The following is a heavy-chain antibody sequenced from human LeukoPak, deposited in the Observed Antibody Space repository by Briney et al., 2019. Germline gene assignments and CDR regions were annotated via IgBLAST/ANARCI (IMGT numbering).Heavy chain of an antibody. CDR3: AASSVGSSSWGYYYYYMDV. D-gene: IGHD6-13*01. J-gene: IGHJ6*03. V-gene: IGHV4-38-2*02. CDR2: IYHSGST. Sequence: SETLSLTCTVSGYSISSGYYWGWIRQPPGKGLEWIGSIYHSGSTYYNPSLKSRVTISVDTSKNQFSLKLSSVTAADTAVYYCAASSVGSSSWGYYYYYMDVWGKGTTVTISS. CDR1: GYSISSGYY.